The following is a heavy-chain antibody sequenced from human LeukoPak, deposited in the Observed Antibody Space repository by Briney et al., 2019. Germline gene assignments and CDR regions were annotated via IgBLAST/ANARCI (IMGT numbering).Heavy chain of an antibody. CDR1: GFTFSSYS. V-gene: IGHV3-21*01. CDR2: ISSSSSYI. D-gene: IGHD5-18*01. Sequence: PGRSLRLSCAASGFTFSSYSMNWVRQAPGKGLEWVSSISSSSSYIYYADSVKGRFTISRDNAKNSLYLQMNSLRAEDTAVYYCARDAGGYSKPIGHRFQHWGQGTLVTVSS. CDR3: ARDAGGYSKPIGHRFQH. J-gene: IGHJ1*01.